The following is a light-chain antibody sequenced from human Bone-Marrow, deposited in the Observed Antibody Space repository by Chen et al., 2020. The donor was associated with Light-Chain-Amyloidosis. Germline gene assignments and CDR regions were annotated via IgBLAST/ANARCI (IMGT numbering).Light chain of an antibody. CDR3: MQPLQPLRT. Sequence: IVMTQSPLSLAVTPGEAASISCTSNQSLMKNNGSNFLDWYLQKPGKSQLFLIYLASDRAAGVSGRYSGSEAGNVFTHNITSVETDDVVDYFSMQPLQPLRTFGLGTTL. J-gene: IGKJ2*01. CDR2: LAS. CDR1: QSLMKNNGSNF. V-gene: IGKV2-28*01.